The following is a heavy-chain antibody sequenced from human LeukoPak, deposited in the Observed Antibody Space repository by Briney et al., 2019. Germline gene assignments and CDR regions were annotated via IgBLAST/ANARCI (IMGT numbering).Heavy chain of an antibody. D-gene: IGHD3-10*01. Sequence: SETLSLTCAVYGGSFSGYYWSWIRQPPGKGLEWIGEINHSGSTNYNPSLKSRVTISVDTSKNQFSLKLSSVTAADTAVYYCARVGLTMVRGVIITDAFDIWGQGTMVTVSS. J-gene: IGHJ3*02. CDR3: ARVGLTMVRGVIITDAFDI. V-gene: IGHV4-34*01. CDR2: INHSGST. CDR1: GGSFSGYY.